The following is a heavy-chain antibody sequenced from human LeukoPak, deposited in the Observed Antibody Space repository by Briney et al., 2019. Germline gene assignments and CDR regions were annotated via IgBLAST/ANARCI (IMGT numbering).Heavy chain of an antibody. V-gene: IGHV4-39*01. CDR1: GGSISSSSYY. CDR2: IYYSGST. J-gene: IGHJ4*02. Sequence: SETLSLTCTVSGGSISSSSYYWGWIRQPPGKGLGWIGSIYYSGSTYYNPSLKGRVTISVDTSKNQFSLKLSSVTAADTAVYYCARHEEMITFGGVIASYYFDYWGQGTLVTVSS. CDR3: ARHEEMITFGGVIASYYFDY. D-gene: IGHD3-16*02.